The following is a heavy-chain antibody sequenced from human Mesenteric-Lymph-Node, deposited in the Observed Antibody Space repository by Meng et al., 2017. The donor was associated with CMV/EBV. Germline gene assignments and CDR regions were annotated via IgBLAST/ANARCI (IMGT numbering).Heavy chain of an antibody. Sequence: ASVKVSCTASGYTFTGYYMHWVRQAPGQGLDWMGWINPNSGGTNYAQKFQGRVTMTRDTSISTAYMELSRLRSDDTAVYYCARSRSRGSYSAFDIWGQGTMVTVSS. CDR2: INPNSGGT. CDR1: GYTFTGYY. V-gene: IGHV1-2*02. CDR3: ARSRSRGSYSAFDI. D-gene: IGHD1-26*01. J-gene: IGHJ3*02.